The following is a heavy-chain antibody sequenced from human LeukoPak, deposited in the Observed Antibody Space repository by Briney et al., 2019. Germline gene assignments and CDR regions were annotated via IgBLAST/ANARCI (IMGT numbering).Heavy chain of an antibody. CDR3: AKDPNGDYIGGFDM. CDR2: ISASGSRT. Sequence: GGSLRLSCEGSGFISNNYAMSRVRQAPGKRPEWVSGISASGSRTHYADSVKGRFIISRDSSKNMVFLQMNSLRVEDTALYFCAKDPNGDYIGGFDMWGQGTMVTVSS. D-gene: IGHD2-15*01. V-gene: IGHV3-23*01. CDR1: GFISNNYA. J-gene: IGHJ3*02.